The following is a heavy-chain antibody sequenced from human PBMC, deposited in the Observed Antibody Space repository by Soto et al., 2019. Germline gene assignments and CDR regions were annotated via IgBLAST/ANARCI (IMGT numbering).Heavy chain of an antibody. D-gene: IGHD6-13*01. CDR3: ARTSAAGKNYNGMDV. V-gene: IGHV5-51*01. CDR2: IYPGDSDT. J-gene: IGHJ6*02. Sequence: GESLKISCKGSGYSFTSYWIGGVRQMPGKGLEWMGIIYPGDSDTRYSPSFQGQVTISADKSLSTAYLQWSSLKASDTAMYYCARTSAAGKNYNGMDVWGQGTTVPVSS. CDR1: GYSFTSYW.